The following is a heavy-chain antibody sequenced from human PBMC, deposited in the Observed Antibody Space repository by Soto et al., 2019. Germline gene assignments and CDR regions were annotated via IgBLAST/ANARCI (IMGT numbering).Heavy chain of an antibody. J-gene: IGHJ3*02. V-gene: IGHV1-46*03. Sequence: ASVKVSCKASGFSFTSSAMQWVRQAPGQGLEWMGIINPSGGSTSYAQKFQGRVTMTRDTSTSTVYMELSSLRSEDTAVYYCARDGGSYDAFDIWGQGTMVTVSS. CDR3: ARDGGSYDAFDI. CDR2: INPSGGST. D-gene: IGHD1-26*01. CDR1: GFSFTSSA.